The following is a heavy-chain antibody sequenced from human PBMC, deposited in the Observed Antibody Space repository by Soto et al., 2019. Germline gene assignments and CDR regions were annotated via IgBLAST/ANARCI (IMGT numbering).Heavy chain of an antibody. D-gene: IGHD2-2*02. CDR1: GFTFDDYA. Sequence: EVQLVESGGGLVQPGRSLRLSCAASGFTFDDYAMHWVRQAPGKGLEWVSGISWNSGNIGYADSVKGRFTISSDNAKNSLYLQMNSLRAEDTALYYCAKFGSAAIRDAFDIWGQGTMVTVSS. J-gene: IGHJ3*02. CDR2: ISWNSGNI. CDR3: AKFGSAAIRDAFDI. V-gene: IGHV3-9*01.